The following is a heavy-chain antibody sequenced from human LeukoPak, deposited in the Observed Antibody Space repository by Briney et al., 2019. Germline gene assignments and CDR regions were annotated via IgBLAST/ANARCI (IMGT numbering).Heavy chain of an antibody. V-gene: IGHV3-74*01. CDR2: IDYDGTTT. CDR1: GFTFSSFW. Sequence: PGGSLTLPCAASGFTFSSFWMLCPRQAPGKGLVCVSRIDYDGTTTAYADSVKGRFTISRDNAKNTLFLQLNSLRDEDTAVYYCVRSRWGDFDHWSQGNLVTVSS. J-gene: IGHJ4*02. CDR3: VRSRWGDFDH. D-gene: IGHD3-16*01.